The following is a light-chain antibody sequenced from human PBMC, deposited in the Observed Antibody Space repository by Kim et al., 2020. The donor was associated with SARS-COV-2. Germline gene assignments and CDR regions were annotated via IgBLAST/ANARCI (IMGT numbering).Light chain of an antibody. CDR2: GNS. Sequence: QGVTISFHGGSSNIGAGYDVNWYQQLPGTAPKLLIYGNSNLPSGVPDRFSGSKSGPSASLAITGLQAEDEADYYCQSYDSSLSAHVFGTGTKVTVL. CDR3: QSYDSSLSAHV. V-gene: IGLV1-40*01. J-gene: IGLJ1*01. CDR1: SSNIGAGYD.